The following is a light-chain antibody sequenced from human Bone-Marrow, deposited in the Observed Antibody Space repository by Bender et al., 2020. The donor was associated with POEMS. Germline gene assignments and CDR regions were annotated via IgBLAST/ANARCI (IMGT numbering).Light chain of an antibody. CDR2: RNS. Sequence: QSMLTQPPSASGTPGQTVTISCSGDSSNVERNYVYWYQQFPGTAPKLLMWRNSQRPSGVPDRFSGSKSGSSASLAITGLRSEDEADYHCCSYAGSYIFYVCGTGTTVTVL. V-gene: IGLV1-47*01. J-gene: IGLJ1*01. CDR1: SSNVERNY. CDR3: CSYAGSYIFYV.